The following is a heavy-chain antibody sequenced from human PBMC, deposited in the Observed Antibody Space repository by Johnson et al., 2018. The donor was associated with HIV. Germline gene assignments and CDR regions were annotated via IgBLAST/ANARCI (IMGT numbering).Heavy chain of an antibody. CDR2: ISWNSGSI. J-gene: IGHJ3*02. V-gene: IGHV3-9*01. CDR3: AKESRAVAGTAFDI. CDR1: GFTFDDYA. Sequence: VESGGGVVQPGRSLRLSCAASGFTFDDYAMHWVRQAPGKGLEWVSGISWNSGSIGYADSVKGRFTISRDNAKNSLYLQMNSLRAEDTALYYCAKESRAVAGTAFDIWGQGTMVTVSS. D-gene: IGHD6-19*01.